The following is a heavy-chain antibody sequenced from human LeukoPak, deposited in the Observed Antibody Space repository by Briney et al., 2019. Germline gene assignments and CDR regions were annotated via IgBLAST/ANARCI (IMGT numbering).Heavy chain of an antibody. V-gene: IGHV4-30-4*01. J-gene: IGHJ4*02. CDR3: ARSLRGYSYSSSFDY. CDR2: IYYSGST. Sequence: SETLSLTCTVSGGSISSGDYYWSWIRQPPGKGLEWIGYIYYSGSTYYNPSLKSRVTISVDTSKNQFSPKLSSVTAADTAVYYCARSLRGYSYSSSFDYWGQGTLVTVSS. CDR1: GGSISSGDYY. D-gene: IGHD5-18*01.